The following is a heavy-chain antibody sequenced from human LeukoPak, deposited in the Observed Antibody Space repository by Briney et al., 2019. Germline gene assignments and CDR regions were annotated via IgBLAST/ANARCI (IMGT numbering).Heavy chain of an antibody. CDR1: GFTFSSYA. CDR3: ARARNHYYDSSGAFYDY. D-gene: IGHD3-22*01. CDR2: ITGSGGST. J-gene: IGHJ4*02. Sequence: GGSLRLSCAASGFTFSSYAMTWVRQAPGKGLEWVSDITGSGGSTYYADSVKGRFTISRDNSKNTLYLQMNGLRAEDTAVYYCARARNHYYDSSGAFYDYWAREPWSPSPQ. V-gene: IGHV3-23*01.